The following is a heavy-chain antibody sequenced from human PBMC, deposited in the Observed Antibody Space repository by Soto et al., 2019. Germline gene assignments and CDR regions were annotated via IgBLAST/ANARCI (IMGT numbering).Heavy chain of an antibody. J-gene: IGHJ3*02. V-gene: IGHV5-51*01. CDR3: ARPRGGAYYYDSSGYGAFDI. CDR2: IYPGDSDT. CDR1: GYSFTSYW. D-gene: IGHD3-22*01. Sequence: GESLKISCKGSGYSFTSYWIGWVRQMPGKGLGWMGIIYPGDSDTRYSPSFQGQVTISADKSISTAYLQWSSLEASDTAMYYWARPRGGAYYYDSSGYGAFDIWGQGTMVTVSS.